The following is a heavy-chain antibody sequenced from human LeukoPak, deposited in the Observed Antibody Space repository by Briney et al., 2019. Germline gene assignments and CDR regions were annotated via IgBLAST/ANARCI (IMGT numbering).Heavy chain of an antibody. CDR1: GGSISSGDYY. CDR2: MYYSGST. J-gene: IGHJ5*02. Sequence: PSETLSLTCTVSGGSISSGDYYWSWIRQPPGKGLEWIACMYYSGSTYYNPSLKSRVTMSADTSKNQLSLKLSSVTAADTAVYCARPYYYDSRIDPWGQGILVTVSS. D-gene: IGHD3-22*01. CDR3: ARPYYYDSRIDP. V-gene: IGHV4-30-4*01.